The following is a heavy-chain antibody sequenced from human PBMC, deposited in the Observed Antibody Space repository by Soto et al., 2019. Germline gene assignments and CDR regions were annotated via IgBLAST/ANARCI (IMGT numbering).Heavy chain of an antibody. Sequence: GGSLRLSCAASGFTFDDYAMHWVRQAPGKGLEWVSGISWNSGSIGYADSVKGRFTISRDNAKNSLYLQMNSLRAEDTAVYYCARDPYPWTSGWNWFDPWGQGTLVTVSS. CDR1: GFTFDDYA. CDR3: ARDPYPWTSGWNWFDP. CDR2: ISWNSGSI. D-gene: IGHD6-19*01. V-gene: IGHV3-9*01. J-gene: IGHJ5*02.